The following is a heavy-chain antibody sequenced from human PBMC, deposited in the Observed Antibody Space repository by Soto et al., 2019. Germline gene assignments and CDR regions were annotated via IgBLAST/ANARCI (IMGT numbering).Heavy chain of an antibody. CDR3: AREWSNWFDP. D-gene: IGHD3-3*01. CDR2: INPNSGGT. Sequence: GASVKVSCKASGYTFTGYYMHWVRQAPGQGLEWMGWINPNSGGTNYAQKFQGWVTMTRDTSISTAYMELSSVTAADTAVYYCAREWSNWFDPWGQGTLVTVSS. J-gene: IGHJ5*02. CDR1: GYTFTGYY. V-gene: IGHV1-2*04.